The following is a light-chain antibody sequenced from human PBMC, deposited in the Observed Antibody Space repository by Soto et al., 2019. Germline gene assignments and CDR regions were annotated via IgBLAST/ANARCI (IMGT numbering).Light chain of an antibody. J-gene: IGKJ4*01. V-gene: IGKV3-20*01. Sequence: EIVMTQSPGTLSLSPGERATLSCRASQSVSSSYLAWYQQKPGQAPRLLIYGASSRATGIPDRFSGSRSGTDFTLTISRLEPEDSAVYYCQQYGSSPALTFGGGTKVDIK. CDR1: QSVSSSY. CDR3: QQYGSSPALT. CDR2: GAS.